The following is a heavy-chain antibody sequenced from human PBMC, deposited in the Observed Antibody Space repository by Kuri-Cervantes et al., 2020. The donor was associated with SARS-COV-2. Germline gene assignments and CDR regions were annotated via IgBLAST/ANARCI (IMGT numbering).Heavy chain of an antibody. V-gene: IGHV3-30-3*01. CDR3: ARTGGSYYLFDY. CDR1: GFTFSSYA. CDR2: ISYDGSNK. Sequence: GGSLRLSCAASGFTFSSYAMHWVRQAPGKGLEWVAVISYDGSNKYYADSVKGRFTISRDNSKNTLYLQMNSLRAEDTAVYYCARTGGSYYLFDYWGQGTLVTVSS. D-gene: IGHD1-26*01. J-gene: IGHJ4*02.